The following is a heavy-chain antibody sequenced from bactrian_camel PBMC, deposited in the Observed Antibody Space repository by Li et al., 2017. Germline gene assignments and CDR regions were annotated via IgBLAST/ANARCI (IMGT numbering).Heavy chain of an antibody. CDR3: AAEGRPSLIVGTCTTIGPAAN. V-gene: IGHV3S59*01. CDR2: LDSDGTT. J-gene: IGHJ4*01. D-gene: IGHD3*01. CDR1: EFGYSTDC. Sequence: DVQLVESGGGSVQAGGSLRLSCAATEFGYSTDCMGWFRQAPGKEREAVATLDSDGTTTYTDSVKGRLTISKDNALNILYLQMNSLKPEDTAVYYCAAEGRPSLIVGTCTTIGPAANWGQGTQVTVS.